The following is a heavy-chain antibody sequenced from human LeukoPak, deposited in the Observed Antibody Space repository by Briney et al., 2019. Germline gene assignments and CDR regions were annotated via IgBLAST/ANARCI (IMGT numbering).Heavy chain of an antibody. CDR2: IYYSGST. D-gene: IGHD5-18*01. Sequence: SQTLSLTCTVSGGSISSGGYYWSWLRQHPGTGLEWIGYIYYSGSTYYNPSLKSRVTISVDTSKNQFSLKLSSVTAADTAVYYCAEGYSYGSFDYWGQGTLVTVSS. CDR1: GGSISSGGYY. V-gene: IGHV4-31*03. CDR3: AEGYSYGSFDY. J-gene: IGHJ4*02.